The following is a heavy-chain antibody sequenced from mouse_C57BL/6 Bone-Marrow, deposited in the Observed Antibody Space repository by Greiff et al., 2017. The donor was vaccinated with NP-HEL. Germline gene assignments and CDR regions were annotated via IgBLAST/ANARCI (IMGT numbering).Heavy chain of an antibody. V-gene: IGHV3-6*01. CDR2: ISYDGSN. D-gene: IGHD2-4*01. CDR1: GYSITSGYY. Sequence: VQLQQSGPGLVKPSQSLSLTCSVTGYSITSGYYWNWIRQFPGNKLEWMGYISYDGSNNYNPSLKNPISITRDTSKNQFFLKLNSVTTEDTATYYCARGDYDRAMDYWGQGTSVTVSS. J-gene: IGHJ4*01. CDR3: ARGDYDRAMDY.